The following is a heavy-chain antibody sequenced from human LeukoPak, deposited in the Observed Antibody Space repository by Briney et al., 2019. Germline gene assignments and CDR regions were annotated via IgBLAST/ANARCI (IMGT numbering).Heavy chain of an antibody. Sequence: GGSLRLSCSASGFTFSSYAMHWVRQAPGKGLEYVSAISSNGGSTYYADSVKGRFTISRDNFKNTLYLQMSSLRAEDTAVYYCVKDLRFLEWLLPEDVWGQGTTVTVSS. CDR2: ISSNGGST. J-gene: IGHJ6*02. CDR1: GFTFSSYA. CDR3: VKDLRFLEWLLPEDV. V-gene: IGHV3-64D*06. D-gene: IGHD3-3*01.